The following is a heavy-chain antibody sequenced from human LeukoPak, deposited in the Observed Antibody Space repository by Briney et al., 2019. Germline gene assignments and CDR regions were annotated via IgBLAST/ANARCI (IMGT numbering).Heavy chain of an antibody. Sequence: PGGSLRLSCAASGFTFSSYDMHWVRQATGKGLEWVSAIGTADDTYYPGSVKGRFTISRENAKNSLYLQIHSLRAGDTAVYYCARAYSSAWGAFDVWGQGTMVTVS. CDR2: IGTADDT. V-gene: IGHV3-13*04. CDR3: ARAYSSAWGAFDV. D-gene: IGHD6-19*01. J-gene: IGHJ3*01. CDR1: GFTFSSYD.